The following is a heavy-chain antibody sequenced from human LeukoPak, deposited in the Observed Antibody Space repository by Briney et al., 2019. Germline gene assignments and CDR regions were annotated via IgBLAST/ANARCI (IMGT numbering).Heavy chain of an antibody. J-gene: IGHJ4*02. V-gene: IGHV4-34*01. CDR2: IHNSGTT. CDR1: GGPFSGYF. Sequence: SETLSLTCAVSGGPFSGYFWSWIRQSSGKGLEWIGEIHNSGTTNYNPSLNSRVTISEDTSKNQFYLNLSSVTAADTAVYYCARRYYYNLGSFPFDFWAREPWSPSPQ. CDR3: ARRYYYNLGSFPFDF. D-gene: IGHD3-10*01.